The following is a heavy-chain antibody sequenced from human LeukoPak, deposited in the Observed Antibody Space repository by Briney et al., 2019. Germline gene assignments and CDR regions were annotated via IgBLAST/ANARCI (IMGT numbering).Heavy chain of an antibody. V-gene: IGHV3-13*01. CDR3: ARGALVATSDGAFDI. CDR1: GFTLSSYD. Sequence: HPGGSLRLSCAASGFTLSSYDMHWVRQATGKGLEWVSAIGSAGDTYYPGSVKGRFTISRENAKNSLYLQMNSLRAGDTAVYYCARGALVATSDGAFDIWGQGTMVTVSS. D-gene: IGHD5-12*01. CDR2: IGSAGDT. J-gene: IGHJ3*02.